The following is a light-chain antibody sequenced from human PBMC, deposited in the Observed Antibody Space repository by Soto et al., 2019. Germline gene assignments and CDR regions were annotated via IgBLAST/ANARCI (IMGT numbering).Light chain of an antibody. V-gene: IGLV2-14*01. CDR3: SSYTSSSTPYVV. CDR2: EVS. Sequence: QSASVSGSPGQSITISCTGTRSDVGGYNYVSWYQQHPGKAPKLMIYEVSNRPSGVSNRFSGSKSGNTASLTISGLQAEAEADYYCSSYTSSSTPYVVFGVGTKLTVL. J-gene: IGLJ2*01. CDR1: RSDVGGYNY.